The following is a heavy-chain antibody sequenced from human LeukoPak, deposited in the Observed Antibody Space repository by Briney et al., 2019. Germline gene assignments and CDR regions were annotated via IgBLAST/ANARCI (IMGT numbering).Heavy chain of an antibody. D-gene: IGHD3-22*01. CDR3: AREKYYYDSSGYGDAFDI. CDR1: GGTFSSYT. V-gene: IGHV1-69*04. J-gene: IGHJ3*02. CDR2: IIPILGIA. Sequence: SVKVSCKASGGTFSSYTISWVRQAPGQGIEWMGRIIPILGIANYAQKFQGRVTITADKSTSTAYMELSSLRSEDTAVYYCAREKYYYDSSGYGDAFDIWGQGTMVTVSS.